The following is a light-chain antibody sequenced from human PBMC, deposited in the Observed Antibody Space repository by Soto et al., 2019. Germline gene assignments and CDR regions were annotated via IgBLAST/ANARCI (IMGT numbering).Light chain of an antibody. V-gene: IGKV3-15*01. J-gene: IGKJ1*01. CDR2: GAS. CDR1: QSITNN. Sequence: EIVMTQSPGTLSVSPGERATLSCRASQSITNNLAWYQQKVGQAPRLLIYGASTRATGIPARFRGSGSGTEFNITISSLESEDFAVYYCQQYNHWPPKMAFGQGTKVEIK. CDR3: QQYNHWPPKMA.